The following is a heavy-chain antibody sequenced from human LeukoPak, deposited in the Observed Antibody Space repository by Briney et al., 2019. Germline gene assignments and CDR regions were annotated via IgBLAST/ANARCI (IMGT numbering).Heavy chain of an antibody. J-gene: IGHJ2*01. Sequence: SETLSLTCTVSGGSISSYYWSWIRQPPGKGLEWIGYIYYSGSTNYNPSLKSRVTISVDTSKNQFSLQLSSVTAADTAVYYCARTVPAYGDHPYWYFDLWGRGTLVTVSS. CDR1: GGSISSYY. V-gene: IGHV4-59*01. D-gene: IGHD4-17*01. CDR3: ARTVPAYGDHPYWYFDL. CDR2: IYYSGST.